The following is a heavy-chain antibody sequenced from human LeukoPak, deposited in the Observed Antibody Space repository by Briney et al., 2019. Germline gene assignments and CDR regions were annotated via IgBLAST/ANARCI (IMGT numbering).Heavy chain of an antibody. Sequence: SETLSLTCAVYGGSFSGYYWSWIRQPPGKGLEWIGEINHSGSTNYNPSLKSRVTISVDTPKNQFSLKLSSVTAADTAVYYCARVRTAVAGPWGQGTLVTVSS. CDR2: INHSGST. D-gene: IGHD6-19*01. CDR3: ARVRTAVAGP. J-gene: IGHJ5*02. CDR1: GGSFSGYY. V-gene: IGHV4-34*01.